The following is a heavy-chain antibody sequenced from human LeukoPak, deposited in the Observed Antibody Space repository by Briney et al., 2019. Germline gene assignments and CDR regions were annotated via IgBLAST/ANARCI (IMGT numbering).Heavy chain of an antibody. J-gene: IGHJ4*02. D-gene: IGHD3-22*01. CDR2: VSYDGSNK. CDR3: AKGVRKTYYYDSSGCEFDY. V-gene: IGHV3-30-3*01. CDR1: GFTFSSYA. Sequence: GRSLRLSCAASGFTFSSYAMHWVRQAPGKGLEWVAVVSYDGSNKYYADSVKGRFTISRDNSKNTLDLQMNSLKAEDTAVYYCAKGVRKTYYYDSSGCEFDYWGQGTLVTVSS.